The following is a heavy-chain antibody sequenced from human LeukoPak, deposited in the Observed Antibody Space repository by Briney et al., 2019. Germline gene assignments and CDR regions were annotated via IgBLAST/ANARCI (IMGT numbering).Heavy chain of an antibody. D-gene: IGHD6-13*01. CDR1: SASISTTSYY. V-gene: IGHV4-39*01. CDR3: ARQRGYSWFDP. Sequence: PSETLSLTCTVSSASISTTSYYSGWIRQPPGKGLEWIGSIYYSGSTYYNPSLKRRVTISIDTSKNQFSLKLSSVTAADTAVYHCARQRGYSWFDPWGQGTLVTVSS. CDR2: IYYSGST. J-gene: IGHJ5*02.